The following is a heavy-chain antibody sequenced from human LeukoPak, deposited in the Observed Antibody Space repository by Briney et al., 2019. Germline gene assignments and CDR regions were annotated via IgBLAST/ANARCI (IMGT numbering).Heavy chain of an antibody. CDR1: GYTFTSYG. Sequence: ASVKVSCKASGYTFTSYGISWVRQAPGQGLEWMGWISAYNGNTNYAQKFQGRVTMTRDMSTSTVYMELSSLRSEDTAVYYCARSRAHGSGSYYMAPLDPWGQGTLVTVSS. V-gene: IGHV1-18*01. J-gene: IGHJ5*02. CDR3: ARSRAHGSGSYYMAPLDP. D-gene: IGHD3-10*01. CDR2: ISAYNGNT.